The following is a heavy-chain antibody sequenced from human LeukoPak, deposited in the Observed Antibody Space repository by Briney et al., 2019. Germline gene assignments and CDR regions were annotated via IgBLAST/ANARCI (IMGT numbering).Heavy chain of an antibody. V-gene: IGHV4-31*03. J-gene: IGHJ4*02. D-gene: IGHD3-22*01. CDR3: ARDLGYYDSSGLAFDY. CDR2: IYYSGST. Sequence: SETLSLTCTASGGSISSGGYYWSWIRQHPGKGLEWIGYIYYSGSTYYNPSLKSRVTISVDTSKNQFSLKLSSVTAADTAVYYCARDLGYYDSSGLAFDYWGQGTLVTVSS. CDR1: GGSISSGGYY.